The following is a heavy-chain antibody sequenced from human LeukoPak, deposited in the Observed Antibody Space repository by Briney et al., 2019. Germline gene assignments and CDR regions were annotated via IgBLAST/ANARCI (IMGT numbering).Heavy chain of an antibody. V-gene: IGHV1-2*02. CDR3: ARDIRPRVESFDY. J-gene: IGHJ4*02. CDR2: IGPNNGVT. CDR1: GYTFTDYF. Sequence: GASVTVSCKASGYTFTDYFLHWVRQAPGQGLEWMGWIGPNNGVTNYAQKFQGKVTMTRDTSINTAYMELSSLRSDDTAVYYCARDIRPRVESFDYWGQGTLVTVSS. D-gene: IGHD3-3*01.